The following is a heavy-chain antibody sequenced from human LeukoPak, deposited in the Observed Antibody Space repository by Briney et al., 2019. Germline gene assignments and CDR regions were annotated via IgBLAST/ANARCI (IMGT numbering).Heavy chain of an antibody. Sequence: GGSLRLSCAASGFTFRGFGMHWVRQAPGKGLEWVSFIRSDGRATDYADSVKGRLTISRDNSRNTLYVQMNSLRDEDTAIYYCAKDRDGGNFYFDYWGQGILVTVSS. J-gene: IGHJ4*02. CDR2: IRSDGRAT. V-gene: IGHV3-30*02. D-gene: IGHD4-23*01. CDR1: GFTFRGFG. CDR3: AKDRDGGNFYFDY.